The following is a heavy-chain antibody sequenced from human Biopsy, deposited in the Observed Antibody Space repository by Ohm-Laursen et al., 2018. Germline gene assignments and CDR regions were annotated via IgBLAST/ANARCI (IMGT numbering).Heavy chain of an antibody. CDR2: MNPDSGNT. Sequence: GSSVKVSCKTSGNPFTFYEINWVRQATGQGLEWLGWMNPDSGNTGSAQKFHDRVTMTMNTSINTAYLELSSLRSEDTAVYYCARFDNGFDKWGQGTLVTVSS. V-gene: IGHV1-8*01. D-gene: IGHD2-8*01. CDR3: ARFDNGFDK. CDR1: GNPFTFYE. J-gene: IGHJ4*02.